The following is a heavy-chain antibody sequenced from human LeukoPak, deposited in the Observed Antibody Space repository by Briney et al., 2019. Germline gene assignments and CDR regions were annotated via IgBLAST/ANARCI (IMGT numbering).Heavy chain of an antibody. Sequence: ASVKVSCKASGYTFTGYYMHWVRQAPGQGLEWMGWINPNSGGTNYAQKFQGRVTMTRDTSISTAYMELSRLRSDDTAVYYCARMGGSSSWYSDYWGRGTLVTVSS. CDR3: ARMGGSSSWYSDY. V-gene: IGHV1-2*02. CDR1: GYTFTGYY. J-gene: IGHJ4*02. D-gene: IGHD6-13*01. CDR2: INPNSGGT.